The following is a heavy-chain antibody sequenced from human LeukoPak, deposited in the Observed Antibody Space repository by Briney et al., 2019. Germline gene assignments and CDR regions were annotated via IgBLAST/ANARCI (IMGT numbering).Heavy chain of an antibody. V-gene: IGHV3-23*01. CDR1: GFTFSNYA. CDR3: AKVGSGEIVIMHFDC. D-gene: IGHD7-27*01. J-gene: IGHJ4*02. Sequence: GGSLRLSCAASGFTFSNYAMSWVRQAPGKGLEWVSTISGSGGSTYYADSVKGRFTISRDNSKNTMFLQVNSLRAEDTVIYYCAKVGSGEIVIMHFDCWGQGTLVTVSS. CDR2: ISGSGGST.